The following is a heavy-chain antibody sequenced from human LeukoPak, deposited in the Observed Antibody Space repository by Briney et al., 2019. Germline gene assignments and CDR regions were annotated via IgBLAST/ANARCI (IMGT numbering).Heavy chain of an antibody. J-gene: IGHJ4*02. CDR1: GGSISSYY. D-gene: IGHD3-22*01. V-gene: IGHV4-4*07. CDR3: ARGGDYYDSSGYYYVYFDY. CDR2: IYTSGST. Sequence: SETLSLTCTVSGGSISSYYWSWIRQPAGKGLEWIGRIYTSGSTNYNPSLKSRVTMSVDTSKNQFSLKLSCVTAADTAVYYCARGGDYYDSSGYYYVYFDYWGQGTLVTVSS.